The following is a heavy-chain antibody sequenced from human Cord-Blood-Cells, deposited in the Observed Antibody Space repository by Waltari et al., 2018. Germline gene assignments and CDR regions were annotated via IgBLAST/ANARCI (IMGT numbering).Heavy chain of an antibody. CDR1: GYTFTSYD. Sequence: QVQLVQSGAEVKKPGASVKVSCKASGYTFTSYDINWVRQATGQGLEWMGGMNPNSGNTGYAQKFQGRVTITRNTSISTAYMELSSLRSEDTAVYYCARGAGSSWYYYYGMDVWGQGTTVTVSS. V-gene: IGHV1-8*03. J-gene: IGHJ6*02. CDR3: ARGAGSSWYYYYGMDV. CDR2: MNPNSGNT. D-gene: IGHD6-13*01.